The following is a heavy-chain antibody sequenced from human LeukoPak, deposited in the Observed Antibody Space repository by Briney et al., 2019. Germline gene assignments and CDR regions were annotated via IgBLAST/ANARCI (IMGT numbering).Heavy chain of an antibody. Sequence: GGSLRLSCAASGFTFSSYTMHWVRQAPGKGLEWVAVISFDGSNTYYADSVKGRFTISRDNSKNTLYLQMNSLRAEDTAVYYCAKDDYGDHFDYWGQGTLVTVSS. D-gene: IGHD4-17*01. CDR3: AKDDYGDHFDY. CDR2: ISFDGSNT. V-gene: IGHV3-30-3*01. CDR1: GFTFSSYT. J-gene: IGHJ4*02.